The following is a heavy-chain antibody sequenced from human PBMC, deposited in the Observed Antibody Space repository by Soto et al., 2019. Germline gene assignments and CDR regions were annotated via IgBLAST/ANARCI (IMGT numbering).Heavy chain of an antibody. CDR2: IIPILGIA. CDR1: GATFSSYT. J-gene: IGHJ4*02. V-gene: IGHV1-69*02. D-gene: IGHD3-9*01. CDR3: ATTYYDILTGYHHFDY. Sequence: QVQLVQSGAEVKQPGSSVKVSCKASGATFSSYTISWVRQAPGQGLEWMGRIIPILGIANYAQKFQGRVTITADKSTSTAYMELSSLRSEDTAVYYCATTYYDILTGYHHFDYWGQGTLVTVSS.